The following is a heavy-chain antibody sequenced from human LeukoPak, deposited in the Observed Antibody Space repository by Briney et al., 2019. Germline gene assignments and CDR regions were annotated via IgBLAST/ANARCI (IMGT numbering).Heavy chain of an antibody. V-gene: IGHV5-51*01. J-gene: IGHJ4*02. CDR1: GSRFTSYW. D-gene: IGHD2-2*01. CDR2: IYPGDSDT. CDR3: ARIGGYCSSTSCYEYYFDY. Sequence: GESLKISCKGSGSRFTSYWIGWVRQMPGKGLEWMGIIYPGDSDTRYSPSFQGQVTISADKSISTAYLQWGSLKASDTAMYYCARIGGYCSSTSCYEYYFDYWGQGTLVTVSS.